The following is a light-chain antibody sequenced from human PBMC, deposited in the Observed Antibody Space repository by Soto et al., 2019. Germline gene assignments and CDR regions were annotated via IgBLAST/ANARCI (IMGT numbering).Light chain of an antibody. CDR1: QSVSSK. J-gene: IGKJ1*01. CDR2: AAS. Sequence: EIVMTQSPATLSVSPGERATLSCRASQSVSSKLAWYHQKPGQAPRLLIYAASTRATGIPDRFSGSGSGTDFTLTISRLEPEDFAMYYCQQYGSSPKTFGQGTKVDIK. V-gene: IGKV3-20*01. CDR3: QQYGSSPKT.